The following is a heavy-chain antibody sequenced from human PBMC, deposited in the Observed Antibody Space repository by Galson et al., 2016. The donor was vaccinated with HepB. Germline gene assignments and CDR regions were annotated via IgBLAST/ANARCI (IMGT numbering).Heavy chain of an antibody. CDR2: INTGNGNK. J-gene: IGHJ6*02. CDR3: ARDQAYYYYGMDV. V-gene: IGHV1-3*04. CDR1: GYTFTAHA. Sequence: KASGYTFTAHAVHWVRQAPGQRLEWMGWINTGNGNKKYSQKFQGRVTITRDTFATTAYIELSSVRSEDTAVYYCARDQAYYYYGMDVWGQGTTVTVSS.